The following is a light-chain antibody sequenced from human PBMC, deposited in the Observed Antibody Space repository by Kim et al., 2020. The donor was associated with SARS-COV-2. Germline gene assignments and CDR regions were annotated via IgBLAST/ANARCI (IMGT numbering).Light chain of an antibody. CDR1: IIGSKS. CDR3: QVWDSSSDPNWV. CDR2: YDS. Sequence: PGKTARITCGGNIIGSKSVHWYQQKPGQAPVLVIYYDSDRPSGIPERFSGSNSGNTATLTISRVEAGDEADYYCQVWDSSSDPNWVFGGGTQLTVL. J-gene: IGLJ3*02. V-gene: IGLV3-21*04.